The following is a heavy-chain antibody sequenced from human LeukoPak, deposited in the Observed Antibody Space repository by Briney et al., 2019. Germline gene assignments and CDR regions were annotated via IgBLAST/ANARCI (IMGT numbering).Heavy chain of an antibody. J-gene: IGHJ4*02. D-gene: IGHD3-22*01. Sequence: PSETLSLTCTVSGGSISSYYWSWIRQPPGKGLEWIGYIYYSGSTNYNPSLKSRVTISVDTSKNQFSLKLSSVTAAGTAVYYCARRLGSGYSYYFDYWGQGTLVTVSS. CDR2: IYYSGST. CDR1: GGSISSYY. V-gene: IGHV4-59*08. CDR3: ARRLGSGYSYYFDY.